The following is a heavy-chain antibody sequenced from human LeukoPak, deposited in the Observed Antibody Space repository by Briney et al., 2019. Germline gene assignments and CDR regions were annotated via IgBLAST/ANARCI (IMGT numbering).Heavy chain of an antibody. CDR1: GYSISSGYY. CDR3: ARAGGDDIVLMVYEIGY. Sequence: PSETLSLTCTVSGYSISSGYYWGWIRQPPGKGLEWIGSIYHSGSTYYNPSLKSRVTISVDTSKNQFSLKLSSVTAADTAVYYCARAGGDDIVLMVYEIGYWGQGTLVTVSS. J-gene: IGHJ4*02. D-gene: IGHD2-8*01. V-gene: IGHV4-38-2*02. CDR2: IYHSGST.